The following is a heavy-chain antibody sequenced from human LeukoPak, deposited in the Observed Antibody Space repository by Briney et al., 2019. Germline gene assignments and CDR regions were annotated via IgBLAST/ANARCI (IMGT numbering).Heavy chain of an antibody. CDR3: ARSGRGTYYYFDL. CDR2: ISGSNGNT. V-gene: IGHV1-18*01. CDR1: GYSFTRYG. D-gene: IGHD1-26*01. Sequence: ASVKVSCKASGYSFTRYGISWVRQAPGQGLEWMGWISGSNGNTKYAQKFQGRVTMTTDTSTGTAYTDLRDLRFDDTAVYFCARSGRGTYYYFDLWGQGTLVTVSS. J-gene: IGHJ4*01.